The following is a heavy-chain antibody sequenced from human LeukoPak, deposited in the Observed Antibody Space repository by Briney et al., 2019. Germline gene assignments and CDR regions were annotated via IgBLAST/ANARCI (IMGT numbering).Heavy chain of an antibody. J-gene: IGHJ4*02. Sequence: GGSLRLSCAASGFTFDDYGMSWVRQAPGKGLEWVSGINWNGGSTGYADSVKGRFTISRDNAKNSLYLQMNSLRAEDTALYYCARAANYGDYEIGGTFDYWGQGTLVTVSS. CDR2: INWNGGST. CDR3: ARAANYGDYEIGGTFDY. D-gene: IGHD4-17*01. CDR1: GFTFDDYG. V-gene: IGHV3-20*04.